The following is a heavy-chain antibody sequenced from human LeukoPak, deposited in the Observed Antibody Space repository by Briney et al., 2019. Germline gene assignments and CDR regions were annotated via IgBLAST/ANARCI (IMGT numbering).Heavy chain of an antibody. CDR2: FSTSGST. Sequence: PSETLSLTCAVYGGSFSGYYWSWIRQPAGKGLEWIGRFSTSGSTNYNPSLKSRVTISVDSSKNQFSLNLRSVTAADTAVYYCAREGGYSYGDAPLHFDYWGQGTLVTVSS. D-gene: IGHD5-18*01. J-gene: IGHJ4*02. CDR3: AREGGYSYGDAPLHFDY. V-gene: IGHV4-4*07. CDR1: GGSFSGYY.